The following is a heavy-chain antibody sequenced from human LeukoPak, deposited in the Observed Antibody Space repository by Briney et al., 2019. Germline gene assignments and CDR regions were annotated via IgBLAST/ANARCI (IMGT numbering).Heavy chain of an antibody. CDR1: GYTFTSYA. Sequence: GASVKVSCKASGYTFTSYAMNWVRQAPGQGLEWMGWINTDTGNPTYAQGFTGRFVFSLDTSVSTAYLQSSSLKAEDTAVYYCATTNSGSYFYYWGQGTLVTVSS. V-gene: IGHV7-4-1*02. D-gene: IGHD1-26*01. CDR2: INTDTGNP. CDR3: ATTNSGSYFYY. J-gene: IGHJ4*02.